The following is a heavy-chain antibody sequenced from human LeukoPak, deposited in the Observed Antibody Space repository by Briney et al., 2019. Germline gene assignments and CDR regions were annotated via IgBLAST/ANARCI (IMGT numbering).Heavy chain of an antibody. D-gene: IGHD2-2*01. CDR1: GFTFSSYW. J-gene: IGHJ4*02. Sequence: GGSLRLSCAASGFTFSSYWMSWVRQAPGKGLEWVANIKQDGSEKYYADSVKGRFTISRDNSKNTLYLQMNSLRAEDTAVYYCARYHRIVVVPAARDFDYWGQGTLVTVSS. V-gene: IGHV3-7*01. CDR3: ARYHRIVVVPAARDFDY. CDR2: IKQDGSEK.